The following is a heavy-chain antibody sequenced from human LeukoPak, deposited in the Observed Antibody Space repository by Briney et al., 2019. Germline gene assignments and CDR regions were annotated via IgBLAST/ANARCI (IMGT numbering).Heavy chain of an antibody. V-gene: IGHV3-15*01. J-gene: IGHJ3*02. CDR3: ARAAAGSFAFDI. D-gene: IGHD6-13*01. CDR1: GFTFSNAW. Sequence: GGSLRLSCAASGFTFSNAWMSWVRQAPGKGLEWVGRIKSKTDGGTTDYAAPVKGRFTISRDGSKNTLYLQMNSLKTEDTAVYYCARAAAGSFAFDIWGQGTMVTVSS. CDR2: IKSKTDGGTT.